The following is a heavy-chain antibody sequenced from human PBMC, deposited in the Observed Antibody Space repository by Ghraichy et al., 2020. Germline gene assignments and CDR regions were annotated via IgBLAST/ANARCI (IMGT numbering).Heavy chain of an antibody. Sequence: ETLSLTCTVSGGSISSYYWSWIRQPPGKGLEWIGYIYYSGSTNYNPSLRSRVTISVDTSNNQFSLKLSSVTAADTAVYYCARDRPSVPYGMDVWGQGTTVTVSS. CDR2: IYYSGST. V-gene: IGHV4-59*01. J-gene: IGHJ6*02. CDR3: ARDRPSVPYGMDV. CDR1: GGSISSYY. D-gene: IGHD6-6*01.